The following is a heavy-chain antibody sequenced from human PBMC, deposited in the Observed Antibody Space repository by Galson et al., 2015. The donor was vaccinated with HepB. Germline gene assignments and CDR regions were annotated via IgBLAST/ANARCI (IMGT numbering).Heavy chain of an antibody. CDR3: ARNYYYDSSGYYYVSIGYFDL. CDR1: GYTFTSYY. D-gene: IGHD3-22*01. V-gene: IGHV1-46*01. Sequence: SVKVSCKASGYTFTSYYMHWVRQAPGQGLEWMGIINPSGGSTSYAQKFQGRVTMTRDTSTSTVYMELSSLRSEDTAVYYCARNYYYDSSGYYYVSIGYFDLWGRSTLVTVSS. CDR2: INPSGGST. J-gene: IGHJ2*01.